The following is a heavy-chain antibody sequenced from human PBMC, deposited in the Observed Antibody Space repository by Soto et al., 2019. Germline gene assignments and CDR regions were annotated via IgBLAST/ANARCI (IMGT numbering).Heavy chain of an antibody. Sequence: QVQLQESGPGLLKPSETLSLTCTVSGGSVSSGSYYWSWIRQPPGKGLEGIGYIYYSGSTNYNPSLESRVTISVDTSKNQFSLKLSALTSADTAVYYCARGVAAAGTAYFDSWGQGTLVTVSS. CDR2: IYYSGST. CDR1: GGSVSSGSYY. D-gene: IGHD6-13*01. J-gene: IGHJ4*02. CDR3: ARGVAAAGTAYFDS. V-gene: IGHV4-61*01.